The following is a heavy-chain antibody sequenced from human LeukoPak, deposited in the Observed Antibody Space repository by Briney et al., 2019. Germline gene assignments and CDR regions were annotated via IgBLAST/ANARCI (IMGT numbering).Heavy chain of an antibody. V-gene: IGHV4-30-4*01. CDR1: GGSISSGDYY. Sequence: TSETLSLTCTVSGGSISSGDYYWSWIRQPPGKGLEWIGYIYYSGSTYYNPSLKSRVTISVDTSKNQFSLKLSSVTAADTAVYYCARPVFSNSGSYYYLVGAAFDIWGQGTMVTVSS. CDR2: IYYSGST. D-gene: IGHD1-26*01. J-gene: IGHJ3*02. CDR3: ARPVFSNSGSYYYLVGAAFDI.